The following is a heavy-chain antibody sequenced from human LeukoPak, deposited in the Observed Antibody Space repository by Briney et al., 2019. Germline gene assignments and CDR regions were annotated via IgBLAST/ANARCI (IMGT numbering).Heavy chain of an antibody. CDR3: ARGGGLDV. CDR1: GFSVSSNY. CDR2: INHNGNVN. Sequence: GGSLRLSCAASGFSVSSNYMSWVRQAPGKGLEWVASINHNGNVNYYVDSVKGRFTISRDNAKNSLYLQMSNLRAEDTAVYFCARGGGLDVWGQGATVTVSS. J-gene: IGHJ6*02. V-gene: IGHV3-7*03. D-gene: IGHD3-16*01.